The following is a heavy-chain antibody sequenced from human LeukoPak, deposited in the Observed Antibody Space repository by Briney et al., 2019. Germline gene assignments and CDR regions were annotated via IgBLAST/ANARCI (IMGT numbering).Heavy chain of an antibody. CDR1: GFTFSSYA. V-gene: IGHV3-23*01. CDR2: ISGSGGST. CDR3: AKDQDVVVIHSSLDY. Sequence: GGSLRLSCAASGFTFSSYAMSWVRQAPGKGLEWVPAISGSGGSTYYADSVKGRFTISRDNSKNTLYLQMNSLRAEDTAVYYCAKDQDVVVIHSSLDYWGQGTLVTVSS. D-gene: IGHD3-22*01. J-gene: IGHJ4*02.